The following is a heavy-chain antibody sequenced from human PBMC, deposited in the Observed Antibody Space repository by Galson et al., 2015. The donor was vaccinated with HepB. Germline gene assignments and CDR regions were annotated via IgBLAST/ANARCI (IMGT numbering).Heavy chain of an antibody. Sequence: LSLTCTVSGGSISSYYWSWIRQPPGKGLEWIGYIYYSGSTNYNPSLKSRVTISVDTSKNQFSLKLSSVTAADTAVYYCARDSEAVAGFDYWGQGTLVTVSS. J-gene: IGHJ4*02. CDR1: GGSISSYY. CDR3: ARDSEAVAGFDY. CDR2: IYYSGST. D-gene: IGHD6-19*01. V-gene: IGHV4-59*01.